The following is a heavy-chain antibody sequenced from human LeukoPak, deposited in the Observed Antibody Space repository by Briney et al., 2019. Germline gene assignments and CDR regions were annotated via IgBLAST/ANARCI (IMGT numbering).Heavy chain of an antibody. Sequence: GGSLRLSCAVSGFSVTNNYMSWVRQAPGKGLEWVSVFYVGGATYYADSVKGRFTISRDNSENTLYLQMKSLRAEDTAVYYCARGYCSSATCRHFDYWGQGALVTVSS. D-gene: IGHD2-2*01. V-gene: IGHV3-53*01. CDR3: ARGYCSSATCRHFDY. J-gene: IGHJ4*02. CDR2: FYVGGAT. CDR1: GFSVTNNY.